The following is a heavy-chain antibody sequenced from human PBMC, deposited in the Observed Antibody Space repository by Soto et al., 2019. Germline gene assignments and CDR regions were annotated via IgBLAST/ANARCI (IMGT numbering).Heavy chain of an antibody. J-gene: IGHJ4*02. CDR1: GFTFSSYA. CDR2: ISGSGGST. V-gene: IGHV3-23*01. D-gene: IGHD3-16*02. CDR3: AKAGVMITFGGVIVIPTTFDY. Sequence: GGSLRLSCAASGFTFSSYAMSWVRQAPGKGLEWVSAISGSGGSTYYADSVKGRFTISRDNSKNTLYLQMNSLRAEDTAVYYCAKAGVMITFGGVIVIPTTFDYWGQGTLVTVSS.